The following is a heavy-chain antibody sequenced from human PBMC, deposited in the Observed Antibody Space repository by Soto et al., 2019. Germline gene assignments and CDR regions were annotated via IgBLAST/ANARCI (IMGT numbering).Heavy chain of an antibody. CDR1: GGSLSSGDYF. D-gene: IGHD3-16*01. CDR2: IYFSETT. V-gene: IGHV4-30-4*08. J-gene: IGHJ3*01. CDR3: GILDMITFGGITRPNDAFDR. Sequence: RSHTWNGSGGSLSSGDYFWSCLRQPPGKDLEWIGYIYFSETTSYNPSLKSRVTISGDKSKNQFSLRLTSVTASDTAVYFCGILDMITFGGITRPNDAFDRWGPGKMVP.